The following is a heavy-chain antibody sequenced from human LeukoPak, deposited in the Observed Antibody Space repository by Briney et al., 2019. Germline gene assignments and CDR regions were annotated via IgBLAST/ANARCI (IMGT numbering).Heavy chain of an antibody. D-gene: IGHD3-10*01. CDR2: IYYSGSI. V-gene: IGHV4-39*01. CDR3: ARQSYGSGSLNWFNP. CDR1: GGSISSSSYY. J-gene: IGHJ5*02. Sequence: SETLSLTCTVSGGSISSSSYYWGWIRQPPGKGLEWIGSIYYSGSIYYNPSLKSRVTISVDKSKNQFSLKLSSVTAADTAVYYCARQSYGSGSLNWFNPWGQGTLVTVSS.